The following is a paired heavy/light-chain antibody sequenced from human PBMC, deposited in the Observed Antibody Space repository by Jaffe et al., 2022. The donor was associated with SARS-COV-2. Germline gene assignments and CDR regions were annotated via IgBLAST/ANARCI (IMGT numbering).Heavy chain of an antibody. CDR3: ARDRLGGMGIFARSGKGCLDP. CDR2: INPNSGGT. V-gene: IGHV1-2*02. CDR1: GYTFTHYY. D-gene: IGHD3-16*01. J-gene: IGHJ5*02. Sequence: QVQLVQSGAEVKKPGASVKVSCKTSGYTFTHYYLHWVRQAPGQGLEWVGWINPNSGGTNYAQKFQGRVTMTRDTSISTAYVELNSLRSGDTAVYYCARDRLGGMGIFARSGKGCLDPWGQGTLVTVSS.
Light chain of an antibody. V-gene: IGKV3-20*01. CDR3: QQYGTSPQT. Sequence: EIVLTQSPGTLSLSPGERATLSCRASQSVSSNYLAWYQQKPGQAPRLVIYDASSRATGIPDRFSGGGSGTDFTLTISRLEPEDFAVYYCQQYGTSPQTFGQGTKLEIK. CDR1: QSVSSNY. J-gene: IGKJ2*01. CDR2: DAS.